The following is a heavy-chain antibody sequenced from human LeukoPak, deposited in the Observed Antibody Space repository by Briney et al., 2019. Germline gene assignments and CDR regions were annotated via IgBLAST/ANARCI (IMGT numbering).Heavy chain of an antibody. CDR1: GGSFSGYY. CDR3: ARGGGGTVARLYYYYYYYMDV. V-gene: IGHV4-34*01. Sequence: SETLSLTCAVYGGSFSGYYWSWIRQPPGKGLEWIGEINHSGSTNYNPSLKSRVTISVDTSKNQFSLKLSSVTAADTAVYYCARGGGGTVARLYYYYYYYMDVWGKGTTVTISS. D-gene: IGHD4/OR15-4a*01. CDR2: INHSGST. J-gene: IGHJ6*03.